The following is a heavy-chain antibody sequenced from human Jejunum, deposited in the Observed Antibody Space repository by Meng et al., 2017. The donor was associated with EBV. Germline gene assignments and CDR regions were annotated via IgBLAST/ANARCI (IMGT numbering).Heavy chain of an antibody. CDR1: GGSISSSNW. Sequence: QGPLHESGPGLVKPLGTLSLTCAVSGGSISSSNWWSWVRQPPGKGPEWIGEIFHIGTTNYNPTLKSRVTMSVDKSKNHFSLKLTSVTAADTAVYYCARDGGPSGSYAYWFDPWGQGTLVTVSS. CDR2: IFHIGTT. CDR3: ARDGGPSGSYAYWFDP. V-gene: IGHV4-4*02. D-gene: IGHD1-26*01. J-gene: IGHJ5*02.